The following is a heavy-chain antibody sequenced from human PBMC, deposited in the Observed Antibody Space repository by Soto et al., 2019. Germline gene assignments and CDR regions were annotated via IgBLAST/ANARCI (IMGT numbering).Heavy chain of an antibody. J-gene: IGHJ6*02. D-gene: IGHD3-10*01. Sequence: QVQLVESGGGVVQPGRSLRLSCAASGFTFSSYAMHWVRQAPGKGLEWVAVISYDGSNKYYADSVKGRFTISRDNSKNTLYLQMNSLRAEDTAVYYCARDPHTYGSGSYAPYYYYGMDVWGQGTTVTVSS. CDR3: ARDPHTYGSGSYAPYYYYGMDV. V-gene: IGHV3-30-3*01. CDR1: GFTFSSYA. CDR2: ISYDGSNK.